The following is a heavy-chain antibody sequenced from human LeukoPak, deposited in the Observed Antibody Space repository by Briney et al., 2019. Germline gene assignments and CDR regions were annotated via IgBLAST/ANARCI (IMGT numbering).Heavy chain of an antibody. V-gene: IGHV3-30*02. J-gene: IGHJ4*02. CDR1: GFTFSSYG. CDR2: IRYDGSNK. D-gene: IGHD3-22*01. Sequence: PGGSLRLSCAASGFTFSSYGMHWVRQAPGKGLGWVAFIRYDGSNKYYADSVKGRFTISRDNSKNTLYLQMNSLRAEDTAVYYCARPTYYYDSSGFAAWGQGTLVTVSS. CDR3: ARPTYYYDSSGFAA.